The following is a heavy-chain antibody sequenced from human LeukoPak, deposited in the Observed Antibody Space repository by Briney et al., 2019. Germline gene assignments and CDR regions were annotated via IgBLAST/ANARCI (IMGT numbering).Heavy chain of an antibody. D-gene: IGHD3-22*01. J-gene: IGHJ3*02. CDR1: GGSFSGYY. V-gene: IGHV4-34*01. CDR2: INHSGST. Sequence: SETLSLTCAVYGGSFSGYYWSWIRQPPGKGLEWIGEINHSGSTNYNPSLKSRVTISVDTSKNQFSLKLSSVTAADTAVYFCARGPYSYASSGAFDIWGQGTMVTVSS. CDR3: ARGPYSYASSGAFDI.